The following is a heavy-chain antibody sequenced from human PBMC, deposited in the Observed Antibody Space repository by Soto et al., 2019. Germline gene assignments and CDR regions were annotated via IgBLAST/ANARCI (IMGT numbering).Heavy chain of an antibody. Sequence: SETLSLTCTVSGGSISSSSYYWGWIRQPPGKGLEWIGSIYYSGSTYYNPSLKSRVTISVDASKNQFSLKLSSVTAADTAVYYFARHNYGGTSFAYCGQGTLVTVYS. V-gene: IGHV4-39*01. J-gene: IGHJ4*02. CDR2: IYYSGST. CDR3: ARHNYGGTSFAY. D-gene: IGHD4-17*01. CDR1: GGSISSSSYY.